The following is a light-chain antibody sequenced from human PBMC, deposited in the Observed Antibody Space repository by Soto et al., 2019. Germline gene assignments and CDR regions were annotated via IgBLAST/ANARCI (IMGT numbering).Light chain of an antibody. J-gene: IGLJ1*01. CDR3: QSYDSSLSAHYV. CDR1: SSNIGATYD. Sequence: QSVLTQPPSVSGAPGQRVTISCTGSSSNIGATYDVQWYQQLPGTAPKHLIYGNSNRPSGVPDRFSGSKSGTSASLAITGLQADDEADYYCQSYDSSLSAHYVFGTGTKVTVL. V-gene: IGLV1-40*01. CDR2: GNS.